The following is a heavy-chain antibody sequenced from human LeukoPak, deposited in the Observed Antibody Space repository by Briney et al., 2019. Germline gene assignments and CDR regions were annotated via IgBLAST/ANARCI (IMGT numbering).Heavy chain of an antibody. CDR3: ARQEPFDY. V-gene: IGHV3-74*01. CDR2: INSDGTIT. J-gene: IGHJ4*02. D-gene: IGHD1-26*01. CDR1: GFTFSSDW. Sequence: GGSLRLSCAASGFTFSSDWMHWVRQGPGKGLVWVSRINSDGTITNYADSVKGRFTISRDNAKNTLYPQMNSLRVEDTAVYYCARQEPFDYWGQGTLVTVSS.